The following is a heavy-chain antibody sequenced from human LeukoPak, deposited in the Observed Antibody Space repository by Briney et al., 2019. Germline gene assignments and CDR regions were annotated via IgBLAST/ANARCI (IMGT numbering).Heavy chain of an antibody. J-gene: IGHJ5*02. CDR3: ARKAPKKGWFDP. Sequence: SETLSLSCTVSGGSNNSYYWSWIRQPPGKGLEWLGYTHPSGNTNYSPSLKSRVTISIDTSRNQFSLKLSSVTAADTAVYYCARKAPKKGWFDPWGQGTLVTVSS. CDR2: THPSGNT. V-gene: IGHV4-4*09. CDR1: GGSNNSYY.